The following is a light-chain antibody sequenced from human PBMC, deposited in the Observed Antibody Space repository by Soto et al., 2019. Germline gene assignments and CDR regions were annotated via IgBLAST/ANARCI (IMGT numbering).Light chain of an antibody. J-gene: IGKJ5*01. CDR2: AAS. CDR1: HSISNY. Sequence: DIQLTQSPSSLSASVGDRVTITCRASHSISNYLNWYQFRPGKAPILLIFAASSLQSGVPSRFSGSESGTGFTLTITSLQPEDSATYFCQQSYATLITFGQGTRLHIK. V-gene: IGKV1-39*01. CDR3: QQSYATLIT.